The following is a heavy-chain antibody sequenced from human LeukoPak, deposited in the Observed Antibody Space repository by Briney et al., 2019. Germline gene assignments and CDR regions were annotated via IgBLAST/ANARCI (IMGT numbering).Heavy chain of an antibody. CDR2: ISGSGGST. J-gene: IGHJ4*02. CDR1: GFTFSSYA. V-gene: IGHV3-23*01. D-gene: IGHD3-22*01. CDR3: PKLKYDSSGYTSTVYFDY. Sequence: GGSLRLSCAASGFTFSSYAMSWVRQAPGKGLEWVSAISGSGGSTYYADSVKGRFTISRDNSKNTLYLQMNSLRAEDTAEYYCPKLKYDSSGYTSTVYFDYWGQGTLVTVSS.